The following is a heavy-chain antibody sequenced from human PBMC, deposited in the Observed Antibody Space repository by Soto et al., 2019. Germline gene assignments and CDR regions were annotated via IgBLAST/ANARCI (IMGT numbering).Heavy chain of an antibody. D-gene: IGHD2-2*01. CDR2: IYHEGTT. V-gene: IGHV4-38-2*02. Sequence: SETLSLTGTVSGYSTSSGSYWACARQPPGKGPEWIASIYHEGTTFYNPSLKSRITISVDTSNNQFSLKLTSVTAADTAVYYCARVHVMVVACSTFDYWGHGTLVTVSS. CDR3: ARVHVMVVACSTFDY. J-gene: IGHJ4*01. CDR1: GYSTSSGSY.